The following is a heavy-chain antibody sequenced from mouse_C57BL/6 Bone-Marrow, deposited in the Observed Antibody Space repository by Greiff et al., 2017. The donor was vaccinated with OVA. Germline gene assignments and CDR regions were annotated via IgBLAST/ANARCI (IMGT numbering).Heavy chain of an antibody. CDR1: GFNIKDDY. V-gene: IGHV14-4*01. J-gene: IGHJ4*01. D-gene: IGHD1-1*01. CDR2: IDPENGDT. Sequence: EVQLQQSGAELVRPGASVKLSCTASGFNIKDDYMHWVKQRPEQGLEWIGWIDPENGDTEYASKFQGKATITADTSSNTAYLQLSSLTSEDTAVYYCTTPLDYGSSHYAMDYWGQGTSVTVSS. CDR3: TTPLDYGSSHYAMDY.